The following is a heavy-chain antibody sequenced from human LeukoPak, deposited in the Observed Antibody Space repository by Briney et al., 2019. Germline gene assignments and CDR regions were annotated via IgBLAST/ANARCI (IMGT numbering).Heavy chain of an antibody. V-gene: IGHV3-33*08. D-gene: IGHD3-22*01. CDR2: IWYVGSNK. J-gene: IGHJ4*02. CDR3: ARDPEYYYDSSGYYLGQYFDY. Sequence: GGSLRLSCAASGFTFSSYAMSWVRQAPGKGLEWVAVIWYVGSNKYYADSVKGRFTISRDNSKNTLYLQMNSLRAEDTAVYYCARDPEYYYDSSGYYLGQYFDYWGQGTLVTVSS. CDR1: GFTFSSYA.